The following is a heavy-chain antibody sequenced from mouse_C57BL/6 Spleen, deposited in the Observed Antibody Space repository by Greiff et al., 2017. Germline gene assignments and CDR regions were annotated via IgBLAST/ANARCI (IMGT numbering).Heavy chain of an antibody. Sequence: QVQLQQSGAELVRPGASVTLSCKASGYTFTDYEMHWVKQTPVHGLEWIGAIDPETGGTAYNQKFKGKAILTADKSSSTAYMELRSLTSEDSAVYYCTRHYGSSCVDYWGQGTTLTVSS. CDR1: GYTFTDYE. J-gene: IGHJ2*01. CDR2: IDPETGGT. CDR3: TRHYGSSCVDY. D-gene: IGHD1-1*01. V-gene: IGHV1-15*01.